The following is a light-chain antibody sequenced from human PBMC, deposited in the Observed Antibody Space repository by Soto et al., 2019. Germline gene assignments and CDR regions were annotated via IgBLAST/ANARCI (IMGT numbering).Light chain of an antibody. Sequence: EIVMTQSPATLSVSPGERATLSCRASQSVSSNLAWYQQKPGQAPRLLIYGASTRATGIPARFSGSGSGTEFSLTNSSLQSEDFAVYYCQQYNNWPRTCGQGTKVEIK. J-gene: IGKJ1*01. CDR2: GAS. V-gene: IGKV3-15*01. CDR3: QQYNNWPRT. CDR1: QSVSSN.